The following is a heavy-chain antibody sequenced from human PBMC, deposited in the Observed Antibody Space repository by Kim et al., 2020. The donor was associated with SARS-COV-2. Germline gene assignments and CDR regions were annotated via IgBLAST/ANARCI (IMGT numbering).Heavy chain of an antibody. CDR1: GYPFSDYY. Sequence: ASVKVSCKASGYPFSDYYLHWVRQAPGQGLEWMGRIDPNSGGTDYAQKFQGRVSMTRDTSVSTAYMELSRLTSEDTALYYCAKDCGAVGVRDIWGQGTIV. CDR3: AKDCGAVGVRDI. V-gene: IGHV1-2*02. CDR2: IDPNSGGT. J-gene: IGHJ3*02. D-gene: IGHD1-26*01.